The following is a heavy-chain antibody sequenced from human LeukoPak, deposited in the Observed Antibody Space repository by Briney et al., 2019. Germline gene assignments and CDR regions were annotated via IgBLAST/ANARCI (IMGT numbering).Heavy chain of an antibody. J-gene: IGHJ4*02. CDR1: GFTFSNYA. CDR3: ARDPFSIVGATPGY. Sequence: GGSLRLSCAASGFTFSNYAMTWVRRAPGKGLEWVSVISGSGGGIYYADFVKGRFTISRDNSKNTLYLQMNSLRVEDTAVYYCARDPFSIVGATPGYWGQGTLVTVSS. CDR2: ISGSGGGI. D-gene: IGHD1-26*01. V-gene: IGHV3-23*01.